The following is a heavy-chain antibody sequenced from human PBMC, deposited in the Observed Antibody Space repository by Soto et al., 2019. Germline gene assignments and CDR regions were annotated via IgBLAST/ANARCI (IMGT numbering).Heavy chain of an antibody. CDR3: TRSDNYVACEY. CDR1: GGSISSGDYK. J-gene: IGHJ4*02. D-gene: IGHD4-4*01. V-gene: IGHV4-30-4*01. CDR2: IYYSGYN. Sequence: QVQLQESGPGLVKPSQTLSLTCTVSGGSISSGDYKWSWIRQPPGKGLEWLGYIYYSGYNYHNPSLKSRSTMSVETSKNLFPLQLSSVTAADTAGYYCTRSDNYVACEYWGQGNLVTVSS.